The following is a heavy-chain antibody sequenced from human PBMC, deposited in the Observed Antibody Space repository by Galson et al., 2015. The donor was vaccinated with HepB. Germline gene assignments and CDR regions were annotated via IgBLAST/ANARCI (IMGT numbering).Heavy chain of an antibody. J-gene: IGHJ4*02. CDR2: INPNSGGT. CDR3: ARGQQLVTYQDYFDY. V-gene: IGHV1-2*04. D-gene: IGHD6-13*01. Sequence: SVKVSCKASGYTFTGYYMHWVRQAPGQGLEWMGWINPNSGGTNYAQKFQGWVTMTRDTSISTAYMELSRLRSDDTAVYYCARGQQLVTYQDYFDYWGQGTLVTVSS. CDR1: GYTFTGYY.